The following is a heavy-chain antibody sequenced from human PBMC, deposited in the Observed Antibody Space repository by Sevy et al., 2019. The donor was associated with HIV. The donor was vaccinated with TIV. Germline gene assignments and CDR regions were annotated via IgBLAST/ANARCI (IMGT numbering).Heavy chain of an antibody. CDR1: GYSFTSYW. J-gene: IGHJ4*02. Sequence: GESLKISCKGSGYSFTSYWIGWARQMPGKGLEWMGTIYPGDSDTRYSPSFQGQVTISADKSISTAYLQWSSLKASDTAMYYCATSKYYYGSGSYYNFDYWGQRTLVTVSS. D-gene: IGHD3-10*01. V-gene: IGHV5-51*01. CDR3: ATSKYYYGSGSYYNFDY. CDR2: IYPGDSDT.